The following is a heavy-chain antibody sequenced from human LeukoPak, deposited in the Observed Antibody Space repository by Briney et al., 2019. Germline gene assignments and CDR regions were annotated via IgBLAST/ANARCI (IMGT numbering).Heavy chain of an antibody. V-gene: IGHV5-51*01. J-gene: IGHJ4*02. Sequence: GESLKISCKGFGYTFTPCWIAWVRQMPAKGLEWMEVIYPSDSNTRYSPSFQGRVTISADKSVSTAYLQWSSLKASDTARYYCPRQDGSALYYFDYWGQGTLVTVSS. CDR3: PRQDGSALYYFDY. CDR2: IYPSDSNT. D-gene: IGHD3-10*01. CDR1: GYTFTPCW.